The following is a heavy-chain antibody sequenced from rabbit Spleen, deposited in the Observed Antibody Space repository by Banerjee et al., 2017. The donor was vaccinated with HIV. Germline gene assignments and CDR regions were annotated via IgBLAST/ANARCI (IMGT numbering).Heavy chain of an antibody. CDR1: GFDLSRNVL. CDR3: ARDLVGVIGWNFYL. J-gene: IGHJ4*01. Sequence: QEQLVESGGGLVQPEGSLTLTCKASGFDLSRNVLCWVRQAPGKGLEWIACIDDGSSGFTYSATWAKGRFTCSKTSSTTVTLQMTSLTVADTATYFCARDLVGVIGWNFYLWGPGTLVTVS. D-gene: IGHD1-1*01. CDR2: IDDGSSGFT. V-gene: IGHV1S45*01.